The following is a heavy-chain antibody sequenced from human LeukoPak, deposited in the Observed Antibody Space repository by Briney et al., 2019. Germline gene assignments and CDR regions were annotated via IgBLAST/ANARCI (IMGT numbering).Heavy chain of an antibody. D-gene: IGHD2-15*01. CDR3: ARDGLAVLIEFDL. CDR2: INPNSGGT. Sequence: ASVKVSCKASGFTFTGYYMYWVRQAPGQGLEWVGWINPNSGGTNYAQKFQGRVTMTGDTSLTTTYVELSSLTYDDTAVYYCARDGLAVLIEFDLWGQGTLVTVSS. CDR1: GFTFTGYY. V-gene: IGHV1-2*02. J-gene: IGHJ5*02.